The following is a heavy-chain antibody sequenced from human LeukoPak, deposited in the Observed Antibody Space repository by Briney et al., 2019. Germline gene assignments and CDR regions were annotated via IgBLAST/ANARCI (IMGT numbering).Heavy chain of an antibody. V-gene: IGHV4-30-4*01. CDR3: ARRTNNAFDY. CDR2: TYYSGST. Sequence: SETLSLTCTASGSSISSDYYYWRRIRQPPGKGLEWIGYTYYSGSTYYNPSLNSRVAISVDTSKNQFSLKLSSVTAADTSVYYWARRTNNAFDYWGQGTMVTVSS. J-gene: IGHJ3*01. CDR1: GSSISSDYYY.